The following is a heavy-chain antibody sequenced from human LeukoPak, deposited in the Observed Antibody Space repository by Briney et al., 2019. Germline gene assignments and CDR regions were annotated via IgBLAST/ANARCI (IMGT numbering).Heavy chain of an antibody. D-gene: IGHD6-13*01. CDR2: ISGSGGNT. CDR3: AKGRARIAAASDY. CDR1: GFTFSSFA. J-gene: IGHJ4*02. V-gene: IGHV3-23*01. Sequence: GGSLRLSCAASGFTFSSFAMSWVRQAPGKGLEWVPVISGSGGNTYYADSVKGRFTISRDNSKNTLYLQMNSLRAEDTAVYYCAKGRARIAAASDYWGQGTLVTVSS.